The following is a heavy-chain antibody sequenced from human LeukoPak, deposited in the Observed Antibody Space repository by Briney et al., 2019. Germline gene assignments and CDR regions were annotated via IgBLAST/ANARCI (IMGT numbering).Heavy chain of an antibody. Sequence: PSETLSLTCAVYGGSFSGYYWSWIRQPPGKGLEWIGEINHSGSTNYNPSLKSRVTISVDTSKNQFSLKLSSVTAADTAVYYCARRWGGYAYRGYKIDYWGQGTLVTVSS. CDR2: INHSGST. D-gene: IGHD5-12*01. CDR3: ARRWGGYAYRGYKIDY. V-gene: IGHV4-34*01. CDR1: GGSFSGYY. J-gene: IGHJ4*02.